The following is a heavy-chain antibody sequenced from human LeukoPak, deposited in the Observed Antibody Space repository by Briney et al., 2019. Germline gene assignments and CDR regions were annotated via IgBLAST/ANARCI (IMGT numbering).Heavy chain of an antibody. V-gene: IGHV3-33*01. CDR1: GFIFSTYG. Sequence: GGSLRLSCVASGFIFSTYGMHWVRQAPGKGLEWVAVIWYDGSNEYYADSVKGRFTISRDTSKNTLYLQMNSLRAEDTAVYYCARAYYYDVSLTPDYWGQGTLVTVSS. D-gene: IGHD3-22*01. CDR2: IWYDGSNE. CDR3: ARAYYYDVSLTPDY. J-gene: IGHJ4*02.